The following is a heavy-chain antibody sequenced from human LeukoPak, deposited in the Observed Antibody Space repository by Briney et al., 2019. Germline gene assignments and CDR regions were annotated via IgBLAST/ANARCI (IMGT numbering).Heavy chain of an antibody. Sequence: GGSLRLSCSASGVNFRSYGMIWVRQAPGKGLEWVSAISGSGGSTYYADSVKGRFTISRDNSKNTLYLQMNSLRAEDTAVYDCAKDVATIFGVVQYYFDYWGQGTLVTVSS. V-gene: IGHV3-23*01. CDR3: AKDVATIFGVVQYYFDY. CDR1: GVNFRSYG. CDR2: ISGSGGST. J-gene: IGHJ4*02. D-gene: IGHD3-3*01.